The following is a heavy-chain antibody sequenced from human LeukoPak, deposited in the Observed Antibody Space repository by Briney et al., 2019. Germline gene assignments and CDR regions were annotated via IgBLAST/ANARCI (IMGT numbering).Heavy chain of an antibody. V-gene: IGHV3-15*01. D-gene: IGHD3-22*01. Sequence: GGSLRLSCASSGFTFCNAWMSWVRQAPGKGLEWVGRIKSKTDGGTTDYAAPVKGRFTISRDDSKNTLYLQMNSLKTEDTAVYYCTSDPASHYYDSSGFDYWGQGTLVTVSS. J-gene: IGHJ4*02. CDR3: TSDPASHYYDSSGFDY. CDR1: GFTFCNAW. CDR2: IKSKTDGGTT.